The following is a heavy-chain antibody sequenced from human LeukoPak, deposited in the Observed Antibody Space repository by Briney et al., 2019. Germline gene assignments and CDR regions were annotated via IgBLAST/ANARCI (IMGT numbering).Heavy chain of an antibody. CDR3: ARAPKFRLVGVPKGPFDP. Sequence: PGGSLRLSCAASGFTFSSYGMHWVRQAPGKGLEWVAIISFDGNNKYYADSVKGRFTISRDNAKNSLYLQMNSLRAEDTAVYYCARAPKFRLVGVPKGPFDPWGQGSLVTVSS. V-gene: IGHV3-30*03. CDR2: ISFDGNNK. J-gene: IGHJ5*02. CDR1: GFTFSSYG. D-gene: IGHD1-26*01.